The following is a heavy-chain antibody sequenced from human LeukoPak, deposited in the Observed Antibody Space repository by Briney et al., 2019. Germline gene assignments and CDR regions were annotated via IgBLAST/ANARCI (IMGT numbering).Heavy chain of an antibody. Sequence: GGSLRLSCAASGFSFSSYVMSWVRQAPGKGLEWVSAISGSGGSTYYADSVKGRLTISRDNSKNTLYLQMNSLRAEDTAVYYCVGKVTGSGSYYPPDFDYWGQGTLVTVSS. D-gene: IGHD3-10*01. CDR1: GFSFSSYV. CDR2: ISGSGGST. CDR3: VGKVTGSGSYYPPDFDY. V-gene: IGHV3-23*01. J-gene: IGHJ4*02.